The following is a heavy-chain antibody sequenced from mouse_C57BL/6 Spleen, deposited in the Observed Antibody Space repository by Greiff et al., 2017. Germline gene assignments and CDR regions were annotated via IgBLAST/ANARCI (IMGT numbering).Heavy chain of an antibody. D-gene: IGHD2-1*01. CDR1: GFSLTSYG. Sequence: QVQLQQSGPGLVQPSQSLSITCTVSGFSLTSYGVHWVRQSPGKGLEWLVVIWRGGSTAYNAAFISRLSSSKRNSKSQVFFKMNSLQAVDTAIYYCARGGGNYGFAYWGQGTLVTVSA. J-gene: IGHJ3*01. CDR3: ARGGGNYGFAY. CDR2: IWRGGST. V-gene: IGHV2-2*01.